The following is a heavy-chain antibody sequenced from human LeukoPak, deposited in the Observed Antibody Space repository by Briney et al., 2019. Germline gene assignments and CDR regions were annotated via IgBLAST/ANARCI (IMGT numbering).Heavy chain of an antibody. CDR2: ISSNSSYI. CDR3: AREYYFDY. CDR1: GFTFSSYS. Sequence: GGSLRLSCAASGFTFSSYSMNWVCQAPGKGLEWVSSISSNSSYIYYADSVKGRFTISRDNAKNSLYLQMNSLRAEDTAVYYCAREYYFDYWGQGTLVTVSS. J-gene: IGHJ4*02. V-gene: IGHV3-21*01.